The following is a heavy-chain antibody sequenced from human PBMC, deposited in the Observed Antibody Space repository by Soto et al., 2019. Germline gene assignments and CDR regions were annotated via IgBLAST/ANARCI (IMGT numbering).Heavy chain of an antibody. D-gene: IGHD3-10*01. CDR1: GGSISSYY. V-gene: IGHV4-59*01. J-gene: IGHJ6*02. Sequence: SETLSLTCTVSGGSISSYYWSWIRQPPGKGLEWIGYIYYSGSTNYNPSLKSRVTISVDTSKNQFSLKLSSVTAADTAVYYCARDSIITMVRGVRDDSYYYGMDVWGQGTSVTVSS. CDR2: IYYSGST. CDR3: ARDSIITMVRGVRDDSYYYGMDV.